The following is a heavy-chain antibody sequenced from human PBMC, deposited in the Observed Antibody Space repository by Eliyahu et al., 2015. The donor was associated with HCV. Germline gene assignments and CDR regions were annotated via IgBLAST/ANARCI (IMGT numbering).Heavy chain of an antibody. J-gene: IGHJ6*02. CDR1: GGTFSSYA. CDR2: IIPIFGTA. Sequence: QVQLVQSGAEVKKPGSSVKVSCKASGGTFSSYAISWVRXAPGQGLEWMGGIIPIFGTANYAQKFQGRVTITADESTSTAYMELSSLRSEDTAVYYCARGGRITMVRGVIITAGHGFGMDVWGQGTTVTVSS. D-gene: IGHD3-10*01. V-gene: IGHV1-69*01. CDR3: ARGGRITMVRGVIITAGHGFGMDV.